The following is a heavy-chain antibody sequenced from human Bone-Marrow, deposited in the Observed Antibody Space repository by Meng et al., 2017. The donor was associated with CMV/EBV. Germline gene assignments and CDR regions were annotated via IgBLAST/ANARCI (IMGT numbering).Heavy chain of an antibody. D-gene: IGHD3-10*01. J-gene: IGHJ4*02. Sequence: GESLKISCAASGFTFSSYWMSWVRQAPGKGLEWVANIKQDGSEKYYVDSVKGRFTISRDNAKNSLYLQMNSLRAEDTAVYYCARVPFMVRGTFDYWGQGTRVTVSS. CDR2: IKQDGSEK. V-gene: IGHV3-7*01. CDR1: GFTFSSYW. CDR3: ARVPFMVRGTFDY.